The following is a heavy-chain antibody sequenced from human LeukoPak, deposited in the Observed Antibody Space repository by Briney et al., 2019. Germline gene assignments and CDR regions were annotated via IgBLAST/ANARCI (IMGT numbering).Heavy chain of an antibody. CDR3: VRDFSGKWSLEY. CDR1: GFSFSNYW. V-gene: IGHV3-30-3*01. J-gene: IGHJ4*02. D-gene: IGHD6-25*01. CDR2: ISSDGNKE. Sequence: GGSLRLSCAASGFSFSNYWMHWVRQAPDKGLDWVAEISSDGNKEFYADSVKGRFIISRDNSKNTVFLQMNSLRGEDTAVYYCVRDFSGKWSLEYWGQGTLVTVSS.